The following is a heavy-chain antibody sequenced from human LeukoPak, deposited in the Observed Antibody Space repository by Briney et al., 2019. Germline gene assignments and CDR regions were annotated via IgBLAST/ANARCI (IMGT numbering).Heavy chain of an antibody. Sequence: PSETLSLTCTVSGDSISGHYWSWIRQPPGKGLEGIGNIYYSGSTNYYPSLKSRVTISVDTSNNQFSLKLRFVTAADTAVYYCARGIGDFDYWGQGTLVTVSS. V-gene: IGHV4-59*11. CDR2: IYYSGST. D-gene: IGHD2/OR15-2a*01. J-gene: IGHJ4*02. CDR3: ARGIGDFDY. CDR1: GDSISGHY.